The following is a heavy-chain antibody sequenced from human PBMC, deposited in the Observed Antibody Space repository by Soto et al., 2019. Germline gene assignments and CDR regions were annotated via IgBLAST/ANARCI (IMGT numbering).Heavy chain of an antibody. CDR3: ARESSITMVRGVPLDY. CDR2: ISSSSSYI. Sequence: GGSLRLSCAASGFTFSSYSMNWVRQAPGKGLEGVSSISSSSSYIYYADSVKGRFTISRDNAKNSLYLQMNSLRAEDTAVYYCARESSITMVRGVPLDYWGQGTLVTVSS. J-gene: IGHJ4*02. CDR1: GFTFSSYS. D-gene: IGHD3-10*01. V-gene: IGHV3-21*01.